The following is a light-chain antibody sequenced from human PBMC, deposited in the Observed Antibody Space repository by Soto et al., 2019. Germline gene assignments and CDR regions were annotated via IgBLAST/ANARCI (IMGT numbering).Light chain of an antibody. Sequence: DIVMTQSPLSLPVTPGEPASISCRSSQSLLHSNGYNYLDWYLQKPGQSPQLLICLGSNRASGVTDRFSGSGSGTDFTLQISRVEAADVGVYYCLQALQTPYTFGPGTKLEIK. V-gene: IGKV2-28*01. CDR1: QSLLHSNGYNY. CDR2: LGS. J-gene: IGKJ2*01. CDR3: LQALQTPYT.